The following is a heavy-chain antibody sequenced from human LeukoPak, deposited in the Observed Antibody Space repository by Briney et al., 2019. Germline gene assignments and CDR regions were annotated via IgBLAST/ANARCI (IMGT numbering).Heavy chain of an antibody. J-gene: IGHJ4*02. V-gene: IGHV3-66*01. D-gene: IGHD3-16*01. Sequence: GGSLRLSCAASGLTVSSHYMSWVRQPPGKGLEWVSIIYSGGSTYYADSVKGRFTISRDNSKNTLYLQMKSLRAEDTAVYYCARDWYGVGGVPDYWGQGTQVTVSS. CDR3: ARDWYGVGGVPDY. CDR1: GLTVSSHY. CDR2: IYSGGST.